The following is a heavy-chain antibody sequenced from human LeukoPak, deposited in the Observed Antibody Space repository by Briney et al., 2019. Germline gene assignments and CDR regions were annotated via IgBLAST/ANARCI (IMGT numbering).Heavy chain of an antibody. D-gene: IGHD6-13*01. CDR1: GYTFTGYY. V-gene: IGHV1-18*04. CDR3: ARGPSSSVDGFDI. Sequence: ASVKVSCKASGYTFTGYYMHWVRQAPGQGLEWMGWISPYNAKTNYAQKLQGRVTMTTDTSTTTANMELRSLRSDDTAVYYCARGPSSSVDGFDIWGQGTMVTVSS. J-gene: IGHJ3*02. CDR2: ISPYNAKT.